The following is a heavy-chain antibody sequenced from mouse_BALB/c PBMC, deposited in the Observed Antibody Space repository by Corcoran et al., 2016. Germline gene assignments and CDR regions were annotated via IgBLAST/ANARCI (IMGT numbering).Heavy chain of an antibody. D-gene: IGHD1-1*01. V-gene: IGHV1-9*01. Sequence: QVQLQQSGAELMKPGASVKISCKATGYTFSSYWIEWVKQRPGHGLEWIGEILPGSGSTNYNAKFKGKATFTADTSSNTAYMQLSSLTSEDSAVYYCARYYGSSYWFAYWGQGTLVTVSA. CDR3: ARYYGSSYWFAY. CDR1: GYTFSSYW. CDR2: ILPGSGST. J-gene: IGHJ3*01.